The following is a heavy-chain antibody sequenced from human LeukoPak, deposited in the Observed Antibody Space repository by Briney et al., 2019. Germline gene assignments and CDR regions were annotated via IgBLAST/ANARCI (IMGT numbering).Heavy chain of an antibody. D-gene: IGHD6-6*01. J-gene: IGHJ5*02. Sequence: PSETLSLTCAVYVGPFRGYYGSWIRQPPGKGREGIGEINHSGRSNYNPSLKSRVTISVHTSKHQFSLKLSSVTAADTAVYYCARRSIAARETLTKINWFDPWGQGTLVTVSS. V-gene: IGHV4-34*01. CDR3: ARRSIAARETLTKINWFDP. CDR2: INHSGRS. CDR1: VGPFRGYY.